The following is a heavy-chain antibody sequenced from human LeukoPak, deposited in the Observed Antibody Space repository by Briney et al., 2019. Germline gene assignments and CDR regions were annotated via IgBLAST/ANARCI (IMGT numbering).Heavy chain of an antibody. Sequence: GGSLRLSCAASGFTFSNAWMSWVRQAPGKGLEWVGRIKSKTDGGTTDYAAPVKGRFTISRDDSKNTLYLQMNSLKTEDTAVYYCTTDRCLHGSGSYTNWFDPWGQGTLVTVSS. CDR3: TTDRCLHGSGSYTNWFDP. CDR2: IKSKTDGGTT. V-gene: IGHV3-15*01. D-gene: IGHD3-10*01. J-gene: IGHJ5*02. CDR1: GFTFSNAW.